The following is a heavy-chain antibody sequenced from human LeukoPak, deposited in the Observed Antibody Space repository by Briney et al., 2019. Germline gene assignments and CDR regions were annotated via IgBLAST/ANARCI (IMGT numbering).Heavy chain of an antibody. CDR1: GYTFTSYY. V-gene: IGHV1-46*01. Sequence: ASVKVSCKASGYTFTSYYMHWVRQAPGQGLEWMGIINPSGGSTSYAQKFQGRVTMTRDMSTSTVYMELSSLRSEDTAVYYCARGYYDSSGYYYFLGYWGQGTLVTVSS. D-gene: IGHD3-22*01. J-gene: IGHJ4*02. CDR2: INPSGGST. CDR3: ARGYYDSSGYYYFLGY.